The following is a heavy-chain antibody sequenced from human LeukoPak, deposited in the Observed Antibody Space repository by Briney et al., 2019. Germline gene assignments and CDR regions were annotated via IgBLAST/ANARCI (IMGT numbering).Heavy chain of an antibody. D-gene: IGHD3-10*01. CDR3: ARACEPMVRGVIYYYYMDV. J-gene: IGHJ6*03. Sequence: GASVKVSCKASGYTFTSYYMHWVRQAPGQGLEWMGIINPSGGSTSYAQKFQGRVTMTRDMSTSTVYMELSSLRSEDTAVYYCARACEPMVRGVIYYYYMDVWGKGTTVTISS. V-gene: IGHV1-46*01. CDR2: INPSGGST. CDR1: GYTFTSYY.